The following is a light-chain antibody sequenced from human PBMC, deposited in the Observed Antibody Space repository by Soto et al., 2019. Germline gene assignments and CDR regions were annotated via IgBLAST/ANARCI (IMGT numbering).Light chain of an antibody. CDR2: GAS. CDR1: QSVSNNY. V-gene: IGKV3-20*01. Sequence: EIVLTQSPGTLSLSPGERATLSCRASQSVSNNYLAWYQQRPDQAPRLLIYGASSRASGIPDRFSGSGSGTDFTLTISRLEPEDFAVYYCQQYETSPRAFGQGTKVEIK. CDR3: QQYETSPRA. J-gene: IGKJ1*01.